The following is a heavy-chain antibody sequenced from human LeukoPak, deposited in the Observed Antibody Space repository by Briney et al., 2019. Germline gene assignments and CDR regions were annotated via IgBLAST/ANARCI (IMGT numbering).Heavy chain of an antibody. V-gene: IGHV3-21*06. Sequence: GGSLRLSCTASGFSFSTYAMTWVRQAPGKGLEWISSISSGSGYIYYADSVRGRFTISRDNTKNSLYLLMNNLRAEDTAIYYCARDRPTGASRVFVVQWGQGTPVTVSS. CDR3: ARDRPTGASRVFVVQ. CDR1: GFSFSTYA. J-gene: IGHJ4*02. D-gene: IGHD2-15*01. CDR2: ISSGSGYI.